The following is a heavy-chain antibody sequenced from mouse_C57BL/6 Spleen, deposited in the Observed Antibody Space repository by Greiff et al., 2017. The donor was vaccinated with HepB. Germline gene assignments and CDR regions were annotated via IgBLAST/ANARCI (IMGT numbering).Heavy chain of an antibody. CDR3: ARRTGTSGYFDY. J-gene: IGHJ2*01. CDR1: GYTFTSYW. CDR2: IDPSDSYT. V-gene: IGHV1-59*01. D-gene: IGHD4-1*01. Sequence: QVQLQQPGAELVRPGTSVKLSCKASGYTFTSYWMHWVKQRPGQGLEWIGVIDPSDSYTNYNQKFKGKATLTVDTSSSTAYMQLSSLTSEDSAVYYCARRTGTSGYFDYWGQGTTLTVSS.